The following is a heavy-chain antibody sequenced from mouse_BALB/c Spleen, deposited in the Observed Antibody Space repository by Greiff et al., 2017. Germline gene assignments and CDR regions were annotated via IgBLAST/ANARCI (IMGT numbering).Heavy chain of an antibody. V-gene: IGHV1S56*01. Sequence: QVQLQQSGPELVKPGASVKMSCKASGYTFTSYYIHWVKQRPGQGLEWIGWIYPGDGSTKYNEKFKGKTTLTADKSSSTAYMLLSSLTSEDSAIYFCAKYGNTWFAYWGQGTLVTVSA. CDR3: AKYGNTWFAY. CDR1: GYTFTSYY. J-gene: IGHJ3*01. CDR2: IYPGDGST. D-gene: IGHD2-10*02.